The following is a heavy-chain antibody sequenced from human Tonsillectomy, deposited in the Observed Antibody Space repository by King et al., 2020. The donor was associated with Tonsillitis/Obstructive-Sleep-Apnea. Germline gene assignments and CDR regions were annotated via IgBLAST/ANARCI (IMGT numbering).Heavy chain of an antibody. CDR1: GFSLSNARMG. CDR3: ARIGLQWVGSDAFDI. CDR2: IFSNDEK. J-gene: IGHJ3*02. Sequence: VTLKESGPVLVKPTETLTLTCTVSGFSLSNARMGVSWIRQPPGKALEWLAHIFSNDEKSSSTSLKSRLTISTDTSKSQVVLNMTNKDPVDTATYYCARIGLQWVGSDAFDIWGQGKMVTVSS. D-gene: IGHD4-11*01. V-gene: IGHV2-26*01.